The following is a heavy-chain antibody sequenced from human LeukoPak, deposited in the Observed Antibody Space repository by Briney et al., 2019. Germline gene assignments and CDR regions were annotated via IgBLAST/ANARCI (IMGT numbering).Heavy chain of an antibody. CDR3: ARGNSYTWHY. CDR2: IYHSGST. V-gene: IGHV4-39*07. D-gene: IGHD2/OR15-2a*01. J-gene: IGHJ4*02. Sequence: SETLSLTCTVSGGSISSSSYYWGWIRQPPGKGLEWIGSIYHSGSTNYNPSLKSRVTISVDTSKNQFSLKLSSVTAADTAVYFCARGNSYTWHYWGQGTLVTVSS. CDR1: GGSISSSSYY.